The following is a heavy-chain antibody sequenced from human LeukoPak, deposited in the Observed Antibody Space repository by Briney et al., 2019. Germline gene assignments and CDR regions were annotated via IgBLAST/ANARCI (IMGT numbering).Heavy chain of an antibody. Sequence: ASXKVSCKASGYTFTSYGISWVRQAPGQGLEWMGWISAYNGHTNYAQKLQGRVTVTTDTSTSTAYMELRSLRSDDTAVYYCARAIAVAGYDAFDIWGQGTMVTVSS. V-gene: IGHV1-18*01. CDR2: ISAYNGHT. CDR1: GYTFTSYG. D-gene: IGHD6-19*01. J-gene: IGHJ3*02. CDR3: ARAIAVAGYDAFDI.